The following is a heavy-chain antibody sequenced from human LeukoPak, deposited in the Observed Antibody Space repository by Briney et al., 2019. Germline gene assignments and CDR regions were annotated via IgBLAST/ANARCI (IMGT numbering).Heavy chain of an antibody. CDR2: INPTGGST. V-gene: IGHV1-46*01. CDR1: GYTFPSYF. Sequence: ASVKVSCTASGYTFPSYFMHWVRQAPGQGLEWMGIINPTGGSTTYAQKFQGRVTMTRDTSTSTVYMGLSSLRSDDTAVYYCARTAARRFGYWGQGTLVTVSS. J-gene: IGHJ4*02. D-gene: IGHD6-6*01. CDR3: ARTAARRFGY.